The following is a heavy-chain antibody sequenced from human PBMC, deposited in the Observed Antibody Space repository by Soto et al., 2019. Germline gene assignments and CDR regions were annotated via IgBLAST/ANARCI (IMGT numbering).Heavy chain of an antibody. Sequence: ASVKVSCTASGYTFTSYYMQWVRQAPGQGLEWMGIINPSGGSTSYAQKFQGRVTMTRDTSTSTVYMELSSLRSEDTAVYYCARVGYYYDSSGGRPLNYWGQGTLVTVSS. J-gene: IGHJ4*02. CDR2: INPSGGST. V-gene: IGHV1-46*01. CDR1: GYTFTSYY. D-gene: IGHD3-22*01. CDR3: ARVGYYYDSSGGRPLNY.